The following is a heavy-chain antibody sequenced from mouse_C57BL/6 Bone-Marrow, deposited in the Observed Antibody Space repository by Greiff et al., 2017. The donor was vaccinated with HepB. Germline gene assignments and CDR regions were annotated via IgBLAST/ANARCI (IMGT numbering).Heavy chain of an antibody. Sequence: VQLQESGAELVKPGASVKMSCKASGYTFTSYWITWVKQRPGKGLEWIGDIYPGSGSTNYNAKFKSKATLTVDTSSSTAYMQLSSLTSEDSAVYYCASGGYPYDAMDYWGQGTAVTVSS. CDR3: ASGGYPYDAMDY. CDR1: GYTFTSYW. J-gene: IGHJ4*01. D-gene: IGHD1-1*02. V-gene: IGHV1-55*01. CDR2: IYPGSGST.